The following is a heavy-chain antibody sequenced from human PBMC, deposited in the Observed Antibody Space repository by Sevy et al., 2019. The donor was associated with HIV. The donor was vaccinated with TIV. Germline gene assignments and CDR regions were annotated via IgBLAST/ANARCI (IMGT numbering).Heavy chain of an antibody. V-gene: IGHV1-18*01. CDR2: ISAYNGNT. D-gene: IGHD6-13*01. Sequence: GSAKVSCKASGYTFTSYGISWVRQAPGQGLEWMGWISAYNGNTNYAQKLQGRVTMTTDTSTSTAYMELRSLRSDDTAVYYCARAFPGIAAAGTCNGMDVWGQGTTVTVSS. CDR1: GYTFTSYG. CDR3: ARAFPGIAAAGTCNGMDV. J-gene: IGHJ6*02.